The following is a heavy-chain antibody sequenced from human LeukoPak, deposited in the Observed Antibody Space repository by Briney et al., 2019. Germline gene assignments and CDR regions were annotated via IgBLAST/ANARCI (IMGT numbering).Heavy chain of an antibody. CDR1: GFTFSNYW. J-gene: IGHJ5*02. D-gene: IGHD2-21*02. Sequence: GGSLRLSCAASGFTFSNYWMHWVRQAPGKGLVWVSRIESDGSSTDYADSVKGRFTISRDNAKNTLCLQMDSLRAEDTAVYFCARDWGPVVVTATNWFDPWGQGTLVTVSS. CDR2: IESDGSST. CDR3: ARDWGPVVVTATNWFDP. V-gene: IGHV3-74*01.